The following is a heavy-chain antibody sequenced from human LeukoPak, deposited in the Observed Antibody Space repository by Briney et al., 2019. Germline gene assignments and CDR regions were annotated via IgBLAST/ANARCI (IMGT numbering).Heavy chain of an antibody. CDR3: ARGSTYYDFWSGYYYNYYGMDV. Sequence: GGSLRLSCAASGFTVSSNYMSWVRQAPGKGLEWVSVIYTAGSTKYADSVKGRFTISRDNSKNTLYLQMNSLRAEDTAVYYCARGSTYYDFWSGYYYNYYGMDVWGQGTTVTVSS. J-gene: IGHJ6*02. CDR1: GFTVSSNY. V-gene: IGHV3-53*01. CDR2: IYTAGST. D-gene: IGHD3-3*01.